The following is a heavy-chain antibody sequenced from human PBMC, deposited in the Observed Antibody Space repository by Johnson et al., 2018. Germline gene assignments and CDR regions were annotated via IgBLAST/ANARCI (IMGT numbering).Heavy chain of an antibody. Sequence: VQLVQSGGGLVQPGGSLRLSCAASGFTFSNYAMHWVRQAPGKRLEYVSGISSGDGTGIFYASSVKGRFTISRDNSKNMLYLQMGSLRAEDTAVYYCFSGNARANDPFDMWGQVTMVIVSS. V-gene: IGHV3-64*01. CDR1: GFTFSNYA. CDR2: ISSGDGTGI. J-gene: IGHJ3*02. D-gene: IGHD1-26*01. CDR3: FSGNARANDPFDM.